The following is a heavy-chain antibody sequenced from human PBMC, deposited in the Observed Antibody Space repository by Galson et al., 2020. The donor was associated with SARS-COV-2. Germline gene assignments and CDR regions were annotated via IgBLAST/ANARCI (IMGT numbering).Heavy chain of an antibody. CDR3: ARLPVVRGVDS. CDR2: LYYVGNT. Sequence: ASETLSLTCTVPGGSISTYYWSWIRQPPGKGLEWIGYLYYVGNTNYNPSLQSRVTISVDTSKSQFSLKLNSVTAADTAVYYCARLPVVRGVDSWGQGILVTVTS. CDR1: GGSISTYY. V-gene: IGHV4-59*08. D-gene: IGHD3-10*01. J-gene: IGHJ4*02.